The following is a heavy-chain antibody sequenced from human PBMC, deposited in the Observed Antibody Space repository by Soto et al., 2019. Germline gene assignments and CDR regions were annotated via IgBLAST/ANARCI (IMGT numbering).Heavy chain of an antibody. CDR3: ARGCSGGSCYSYYYGMDV. CDR1: GGTFSSYA. Sequence: QVQLVQSGAEVKKPGSSVKVSCKASGGTFSSYAISWVRQAPGQGLEWTGGIIPIFGTANYAQKFQGRVTITADESTSTAYMELSSLRSEDMAVYYCARGCSGGSCYSYYYGMDVWGQGTTVTVSS. J-gene: IGHJ6*02. D-gene: IGHD2-15*01. CDR2: IIPIFGTA. V-gene: IGHV1-69*01.